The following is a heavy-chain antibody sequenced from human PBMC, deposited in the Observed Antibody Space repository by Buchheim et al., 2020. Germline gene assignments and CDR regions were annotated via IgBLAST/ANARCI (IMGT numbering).Heavy chain of an antibody. V-gene: IGHV3-33*01. CDR1: GFAFSSYG. CDR3: ARERWDGSYSFDN. Sequence: QVQLVESGGGVVQPGRSLRLSCSASGFAFSSYGFHWVRQAPGKGLEWVAVISYDGTKKHYADSMKGRITISRDTSKSTLHLQMDGLRVEDTAVYYCARERWDGSYSFDNWGQGTL. J-gene: IGHJ4*02. D-gene: IGHD3-10*01. CDR2: ISYDGTKK.